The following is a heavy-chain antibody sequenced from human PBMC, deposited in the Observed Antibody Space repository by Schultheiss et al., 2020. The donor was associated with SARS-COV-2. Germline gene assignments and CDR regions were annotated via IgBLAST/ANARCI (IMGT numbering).Heavy chain of an antibody. CDR2: ISGNGDTT. Sequence: GGSLRLSCAASGFTFDDYAMHWVRQAPGKGLEWVSIISGNGDTTYYADSVKGRFGISRDNSKNTVYLQMNSLRAEDTAVYYCAREGGYCSGGSCYGENWFDPWGQGTLVTVSS. J-gene: IGHJ5*02. V-gene: IGHV3-23*01. CDR3: AREGGYCSGGSCYGENWFDP. D-gene: IGHD2-15*01. CDR1: GFTFDDYA.